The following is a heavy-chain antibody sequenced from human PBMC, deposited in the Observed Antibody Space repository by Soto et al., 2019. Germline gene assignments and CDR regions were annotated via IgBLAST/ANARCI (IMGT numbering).Heavy chain of an antibody. CDR1: GFTFSMYS. CDR2: IPQDGVDG. Sequence: GGSLRLSCEVSGFTFSMYSMSWVRQSPGKGLEWVAKIPQDGVDGHYADSVKGRFIISRDNGKNSLHLQLNNLRAEDTAVYYCARDHLILPAHDFFYGSYVWGRGATVTVSS. V-gene: IGHV3-7*03. CDR3: ARDHLILPAHDFFYGSYV. J-gene: IGHJ6*02. D-gene: IGHD2-21*02.